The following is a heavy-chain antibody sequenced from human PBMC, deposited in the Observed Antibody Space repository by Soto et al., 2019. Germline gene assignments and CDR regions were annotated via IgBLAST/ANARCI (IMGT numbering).Heavy chain of an antibody. Sequence: QVQLVESGGDLVNPGGSLRLSCAASGFTLSDYYMSWIRQAPGKGPEWVSYISKSGSMHQADSVKGRFTISRVNAQNSLYLQLNSLRAEDTAMYYCAREISGNYFTFDLWGQGTMVIVSS. J-gene: IGHJ3*01. CDR1: GFTLSDYY. D-gene: IGHD1-26*01. CDR2: ISKSGSM. CDR3: AREISGNYFTFDL. V-gene: IGHV3-11*01.